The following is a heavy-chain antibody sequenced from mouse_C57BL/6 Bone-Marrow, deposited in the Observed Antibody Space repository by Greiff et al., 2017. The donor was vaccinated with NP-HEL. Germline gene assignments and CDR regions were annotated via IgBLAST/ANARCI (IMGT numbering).Heavy chain of an antibody. J-gene: IGHJ4*01. CDR2: IDPESGDT. Sequence: EVQLQESGAELVRPGASVKLSCTASGFNITDDYMHWVKQRPEQGLEWIGLIDPESGDTEYASKFQGKANITADTSSNTAYLQLSSLTSEDTAVYYCTTPYAMDYWGQGTSVTVSS. V-gene: IGHV14-4*01. CDR3: TTPYAMDY. CDR1: GFNITDDY.